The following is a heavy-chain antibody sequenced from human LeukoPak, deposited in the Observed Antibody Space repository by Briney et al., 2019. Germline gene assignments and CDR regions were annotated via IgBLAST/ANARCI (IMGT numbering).Heavy chain of an antibody. CDR3: ARDLDYSTGFDY. CDR1: GFTFSSSTFGSYT. D-gene: IGHD4-11*01. CDR2: ISSTGTYI. J-gene: IGHJ4*02. V-gene: IGHV3-21*01. Sequence: PGESLRLSCATSGFTFSSSTFGSYTMNWVRQAPGKGLEWVSSISSTGTYIYYTDSVKGRFTISRDIANSLLYLQMNSLRADDTAVYYCARDLDYSTGFDYWGQGTLVTDSS.